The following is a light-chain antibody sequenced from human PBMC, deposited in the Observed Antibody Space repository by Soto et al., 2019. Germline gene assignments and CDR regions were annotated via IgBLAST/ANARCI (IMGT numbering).Light chain of an antibody. CDR3: QHYNSYSEA. CDR2: DAS. J-gene: IGKJ1*01. Sequence: DIQMTQYPSTLSASVGDRVTITCRASQSISSWLAWYQQKPGKAPKLLIYDASSLESGVPSRLSGSGYGTELTITISSMQNDDFETYYCQHYNSYSEAFGQGTQVDIK. CDR1: QSISSW. V-gene: IGKV1-5*01.